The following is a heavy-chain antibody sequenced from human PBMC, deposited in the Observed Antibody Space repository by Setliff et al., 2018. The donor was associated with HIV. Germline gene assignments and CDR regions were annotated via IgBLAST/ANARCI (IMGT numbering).Heavy chain of an antibody. V-gene: IGHV3-30*02. D-gene: IGHD3-10*01. Sequence: GGSLRLSCTASGFSIGRYGMHWVRQAPGKGLEWVALIWYDVSKTHIADSVKGRFTISRDNSKNMLYLQMNSLSADDTAVYYCTRDPTPKELWFFSGYYSDYWGQGTLVTVSS. CDR3: TRDPTPKELWFFSGYYSDY. CDR1: GFSIGRYG. J-gene: IGHJ4*02. CDR2: IWYDVSKT.